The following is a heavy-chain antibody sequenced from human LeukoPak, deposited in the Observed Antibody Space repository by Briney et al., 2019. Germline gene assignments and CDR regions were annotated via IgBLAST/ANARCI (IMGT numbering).Heavy chain of an antibody. CDR2: IIPIFGTA. CDR1: GGTFSSYA. Sequence: ASVKVSCKASGGTFSSYAISWVRQAPGQGLEWMGGIIPIFGTANYAQKFQGRVTITADESTSTAYMELSSLRSEDTAVYYCAREVSDYGGNSVAFDIWGQGTRVTVSS. V-gene: IGHV1-69*13. D-gene: IGHD4-23*01. J-gene: IGHJ3*02. CDR3: AREVSDYGGNSVAFDI.